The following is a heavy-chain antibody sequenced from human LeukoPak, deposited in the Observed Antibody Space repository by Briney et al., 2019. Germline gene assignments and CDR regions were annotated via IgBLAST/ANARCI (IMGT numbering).Heavy chain of an antibody. CDR2: IYYSGST. V-gene: IGHV4-30-4*08. Sequence: PSETLSLTCTVSGGSTTSGDNYWSWIRQPPGKGLEWIGYIYYSGSTYYNPSLKSRVTMSVDTSKNRFSLRLSSVTAADTAVYYCARGGYYYDSSGYYYPFDYWGQGTLVTVSS. D-gene: IGHD3-22*01. CDR3: ARGGYYYDSSGYYYPFDY. CDR1: GGSTTSGDNY. J-gene: IGHJ4*02.